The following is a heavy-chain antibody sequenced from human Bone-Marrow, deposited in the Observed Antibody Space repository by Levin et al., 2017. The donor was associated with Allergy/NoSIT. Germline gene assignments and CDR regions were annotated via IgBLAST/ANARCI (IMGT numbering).Heavy chain of an antibody. Sequence: PSETLSLTCAASGFSFSDHYMDWVRQAPGKGLEWIGRVRNKANSYYTEYAASVKGRFTISRDDSKNTLYLQMNSLKTEDTAVYYCARIRLITTTGGRPFDYWGQGTLVTVSS. V-gene: IGHV3-72*01. D-gene: IGHD1-1*01. CDR2: VRNKANSYYT. CDR1: GFSFSDHY. CDR3: ARIRLITTTGGRPFDY. J-gene: IGHJ4*02.